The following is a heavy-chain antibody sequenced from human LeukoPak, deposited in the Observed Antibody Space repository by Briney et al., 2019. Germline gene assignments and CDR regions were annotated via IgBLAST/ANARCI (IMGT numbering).Heavy chain of an antibody. CDR2: ISWNSGSI. V-gene: IGHV3-9*01. D-gene: IGHD3-22*01. J-gene: IGHJ4*02. CDR3: AKGSYYYDSSGYYNY. Sequence: GGSLRLSCAASAFTFDDYAMHWVRQAPGKGLEWVSGISWNSGSIGYADSVKGRFTISRDNAKNSLYLQMNSLRAEDTALYYCAKGSYYYDSSGYYNYWGQGTLVTVSS. CDR1: AFTFDDYA.